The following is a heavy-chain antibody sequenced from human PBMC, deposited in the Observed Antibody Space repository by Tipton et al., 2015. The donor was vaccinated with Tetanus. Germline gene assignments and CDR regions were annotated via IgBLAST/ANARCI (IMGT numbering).Heavy chain of an antibody. J-gene: IGHJ4*02. V-gene: IGHV1-8*01. CDR2: MNPASGNT. CDR1: GYTFTSYD. Sequence: QLVQSGAEVKKPGASVRVSCKASGYTFTSYDINWVRQATGQGLEWMGWMNPASGNTGYAQKFQGRVTMTRDTSMSTAFMEVTRLGSEDTAIYYCARSASPFDYWGQGTLVTVSS. CDR3: ARSASPFDY.